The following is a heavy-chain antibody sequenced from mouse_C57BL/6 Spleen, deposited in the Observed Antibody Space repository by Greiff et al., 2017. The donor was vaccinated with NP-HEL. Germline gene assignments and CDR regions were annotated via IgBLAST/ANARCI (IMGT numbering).Heavy chain of an antibody. V-gene: IGHV5-17*01. CDR2: ISSGSSTI. CDR1: GFTFSDYG. Sequence: EVKLVESGGGLVKPGGSLKLSCAASGFTFSDYGMHWVRQAPEKGLEWVAYISSGSSTIYYADTVKGRFTISRDNAKNTLFLHMTSLRSEDTAMYYCARLSRYYAMDYWGQGTSVTVSS. CDR3: ARLSRYYAMDY. J-gene: IGHJ4*01.